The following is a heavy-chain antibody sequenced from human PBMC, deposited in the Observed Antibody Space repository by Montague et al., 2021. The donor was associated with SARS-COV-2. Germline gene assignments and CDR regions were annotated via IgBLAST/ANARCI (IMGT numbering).Heavy chain of an antibody. CDR1: DASISSDNYF. J-gene: IGHJ4*02. CDR3: VRHVKGGAIGWYQHFDS. D-gene: IGHD6-19*01. CDR2: IYYRGNT. Sequence: SETLSLTRTVSDASISSDNYFWGWIHQPPGKGLAWIGSIYYRGNTYLNPSLKSRATMSVDTSKNQFSLKLNSVTAADAAVYYCVRHVKGGAIGWYQHFDSWGQGTLVTVSS. V-gene: IGHV4-39*01.